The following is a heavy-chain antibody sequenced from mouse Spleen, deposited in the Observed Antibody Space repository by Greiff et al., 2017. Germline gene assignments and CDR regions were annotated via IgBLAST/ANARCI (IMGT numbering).Heavy chain of an antibody. D-gene: IGHD2-3*01. V-gene: IGHV5-6-2*01. CDR2: INSNGGST. CDR1: GFTFSSYA. J-gene: IGHJ1*01. Sequence: EVMLVESGGGLVKPGGSLKLSCAASGFTFSSYAMSWVRQTPEKRLEWVAAINSNGGSTYYPDTVKDRFTISRDNAKNTLYLQMSSLRSEDTALYYCARHDDGYYNWYFDVWGAGTTVTVSS. CDR3: ARHDDGYYNWYFDV.